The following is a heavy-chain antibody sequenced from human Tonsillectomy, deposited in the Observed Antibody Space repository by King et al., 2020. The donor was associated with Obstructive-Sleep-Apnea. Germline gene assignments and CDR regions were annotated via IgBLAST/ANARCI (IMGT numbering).Heavy chain of an antibody. Sequence: QLVESGGGLVQPGGSLRLSCAASGFTFSSYAMSWFRQAPGKGLEWVSAISGSGGSTYDADAVKGRFTISRDNPKNTLYLQMNSLRAEDTAVYYCAKGDIVATNPYYFDYWGQGTLVTVSS. J-gene: IGHJ4*02. V-gene: IGHV3-23*04. D-gene: IGHD5-12*01. CDR1: GFTFSSYA. CDR2: ISGSGGST. CDR3: AKGDIVATNPYYFDY.